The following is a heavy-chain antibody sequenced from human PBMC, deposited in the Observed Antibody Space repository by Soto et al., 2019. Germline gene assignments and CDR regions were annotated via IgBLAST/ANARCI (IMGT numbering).Heavy chain of an antibody. CDR2: IYYSGST. J-gene: IGHJ3*01. CDR1: GGSISSYY. Sequence: SETLSLTCTVSGGSISSYYWSWIRQPPGKGLEWIGYIYYSGSTNYNPSLKSRVTISVDTSKNQFSLRLSSVTAADTAVYYCARVWGGAFDFWGRGTMVTVSS. D-gene: IGHD3-10*01. V-gene: IGHV4-59*01. CDR3: ARVWGGAFDF.